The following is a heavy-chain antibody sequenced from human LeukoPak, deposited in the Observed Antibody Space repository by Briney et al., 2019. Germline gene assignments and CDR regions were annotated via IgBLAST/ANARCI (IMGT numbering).Heavy chain of an antibody. J-gene: IGHJ4*02. V-gene: IGHV3-49*04. CDR1: GFTFGDYA. CDR3: TRDQTPYY. CDR2: IASETYGGTA. Sequence: GVLRLSCTASGFTFGDYAMTWVRQAPGKGLEWVGFIASETYGGTAEYAASVKGRFTISRDDSKGIAYLQMNSLKTEDTAVYYCTRDQTPYYWGQGTLVTVSS.